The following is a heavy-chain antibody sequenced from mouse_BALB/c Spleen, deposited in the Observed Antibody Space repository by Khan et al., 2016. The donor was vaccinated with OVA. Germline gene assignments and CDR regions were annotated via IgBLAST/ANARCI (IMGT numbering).Heavy chain of an antibody. Sequence: VQLQQSGAELVRPGVSVKISCKGSGYTFTDFTMHWVKQSHAKSLEWIGVVNTYYGDATYNQKFKGKATMTVDKSSTTAYMELARLTSEDSASDLCERGGGGDRFAYWGQGTLVTVSA. J-gene: IGHJ3*01. V-gene: IGHV1S137*01. CDR2: VNTYYGDA. CDR1: GYTFTDFT. CDR3: ERGGGGDRFAY.